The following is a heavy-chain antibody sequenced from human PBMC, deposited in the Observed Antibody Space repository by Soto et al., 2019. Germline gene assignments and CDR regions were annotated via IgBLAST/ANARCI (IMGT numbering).Heavy chain of an antibody. CDR1: GGSISSGDYY. J-gene: IGHJ5*02. Sequence: PSETLSLTCTVSGGSISSGDYYWSWIRQPPGKGLEWIGYIYYSGSTYYNPSLQSRVTISVDTSKNQFCLKLSSVTAADTAVYYCARTGDIWFDPWGQGTLVTVSS. CDR3: ARTGDIWFDP. V-gene: IGHV4-30-4*01. CDR2: IYYSGST. D-gene: IGHD3-9*01.